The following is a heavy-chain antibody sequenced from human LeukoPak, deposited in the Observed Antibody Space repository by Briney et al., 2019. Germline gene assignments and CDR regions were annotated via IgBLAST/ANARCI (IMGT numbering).Heavy chain of an antibody. V-gene: IGHV1-2*02. D-gene: IGHD1-26*01. CDR3: ARGGLSGSYYDYFHH. CDR2: INPNSGST. J-gene: IGHJ1*01. CDR1: GYTFTGSY. Sequence: ASVKVSCKASGYTFTGSYMHWVRQAPGQGLEWMGWINPNSGSTNSAQKFQGRVTMTRDTSISTAYMELSGLRSDDTAVYYCARGGLSGSYYDYFHHWGQGTLVTVSS.